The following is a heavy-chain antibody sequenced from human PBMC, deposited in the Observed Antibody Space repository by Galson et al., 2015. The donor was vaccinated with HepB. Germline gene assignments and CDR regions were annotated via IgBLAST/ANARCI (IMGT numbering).Heavy chain of an antibody. D-gene: IGHD2-21*01. CDR2: RWYGGTIT. Sequence: SLRLSGAASGVRFGCTPSDGVGQAPGARPPWVPVRWYGGTITVFPEPVNGRFSLSGDNSKNTLYLQMSGLRVEDTAVYYCARGSRYYGPDLLDNWGQGTLVIVSS. CDR3: ARGSRYYGPDLLDN. J-gene: IGHJ4*02. V-gene: IGHV3-33*01. CDR1: GVRFGCTP.